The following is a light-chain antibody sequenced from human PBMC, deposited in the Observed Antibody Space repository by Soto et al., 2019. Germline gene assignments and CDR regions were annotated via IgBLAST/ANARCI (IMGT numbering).Light chain of an antibody. Sequence: EIVLTQSPGTLSLSPGERPTLSCRASQSVSSSYLAWYQQKPGQAPRLLIYGASSRATGIPDRFSGSGSGTDFTLTISRLEPEDCAVYYCQQYGSSPLTFGGGTKVEIK. CDR3: QQYGSSPLT. CDR1: QSVSSSY. CDR2: GAS. J-gene: IGKJ4*01. V-gene: IGKV3-20*01.